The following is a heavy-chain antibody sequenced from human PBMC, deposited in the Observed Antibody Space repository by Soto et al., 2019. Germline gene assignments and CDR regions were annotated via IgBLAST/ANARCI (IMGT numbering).Heavy chain of an antibody. V-gene: IGHV3-30*18. CDR2: ISDTGSSH. CDR3: AKDRGGDCPDNSCYFGADY. Sequence: PGGSLRLSCVGSGLTFSSYGMHWVRQAQGKGVECVAVISDTGSSHYYAASVEGRFTISRENSKNTLSLHMDRLRVEDTAVYYCAKDRGGDCPDNSCYFGADYWGQGTPVTVSS. CDR1: GLTFSSYG. D-gene: IGHD2-2*01. J-gene: IGHJ4*02.